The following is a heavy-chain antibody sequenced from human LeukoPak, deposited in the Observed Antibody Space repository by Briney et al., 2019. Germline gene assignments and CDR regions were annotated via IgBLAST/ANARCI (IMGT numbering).Heavy chain of an antibody. CDR2: IKQDGSEK. J-gene: IGHJ5*02. Sequence: GGSLRLSCAASGFTFSSYWMSWVRQAPGKGLEWVANIKQDGSEKYYVDSVKGRFTISRDNAKNSLYLQMNSLRAEDTAVYYCARGFYGSGSYVFRVWFDPWGQGTLVTVSS. CDR1: GFTFSSYW. V-gene: IGHV3-7*01. CDR3: ARGFYGSGSYVFRVWFDP. D-gene: IGHD3-10*01.